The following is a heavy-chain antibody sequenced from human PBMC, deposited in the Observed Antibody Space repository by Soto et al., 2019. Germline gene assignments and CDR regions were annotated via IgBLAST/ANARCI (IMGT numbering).Heavy chain of an antibody. CDR3: AKDRPRDYSAAAPKGDWFDP. D-gene: IGHD6-13*01. CDR1: GGSISGYY. J-gene: IGHJ5*02. Sequence: TLSLTCTVSGGSISGYYWSWIRQPPGKGLEWIGYIYYSGSTNYNPSLKSRVTMSVDTSNDQFSLRLSPVTAADTAVYYCAKDRPRDYSAAAPKGDWFDPWGQGTLVTVSS. CDR2: IYYSGST. V-gene: IGHV4-59*01.